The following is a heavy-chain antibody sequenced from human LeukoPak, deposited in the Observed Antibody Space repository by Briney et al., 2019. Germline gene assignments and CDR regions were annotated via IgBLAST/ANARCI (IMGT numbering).Heavy chain of an antibody. Sequence: PWGSLRLSCAASGFTFSSYSMNWVRQAPGKGLEWVSYISSSSSTIYYADSVKGRFTISRDNAKNSLYLQMNSLRAEDTAVYYCASRYYYDSSGYYPYYYYYMDVWGKGTTVTVSS. J-gene: IGHJ6*03. CDR3: ASRYYYDSSGYYPYYYYYMDV. CDR2: ISSSSSTI. V-gene: IGHV3-48*01. CDR1: GFTFSSYS. D-gene: IGHD3-22*01.